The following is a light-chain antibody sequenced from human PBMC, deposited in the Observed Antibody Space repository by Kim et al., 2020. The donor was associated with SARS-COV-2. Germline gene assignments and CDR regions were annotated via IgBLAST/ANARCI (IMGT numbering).Light chain of an antibody. CDR2: AAS. CDR3: QQTYISPFT. CDR1: QNTNSH. V-gene: IGKV1-39*01. J-gene: IGKJ3*01. Sequence: ASVGDIFTITCRTSQNTNSHSNWYHQKPGRAPKLLIYAASTLQGGVPSRFSGSGSETDFTLTISSLQPEDFATYFCQQTYISPFTFGPGTKVDIK.